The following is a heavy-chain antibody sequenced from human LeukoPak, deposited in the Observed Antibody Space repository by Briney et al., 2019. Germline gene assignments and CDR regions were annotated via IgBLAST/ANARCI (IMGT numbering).Heavy chain of an antibody. V-gene: IGHV3-23*01. CDR1: GFTFSSYE. D-gene: IGHD6-19*01. CDR2: LSGSGITT. CDR3: AKGIYSSGWSYFDY. Sequence: PGGSLRLSCAASGFTFSSYEMHWVRQAPGKGLEWVSTLSGSGITTYYADSVKGRFTISRDNSKNTLYLQMNSLRAEDTAVYYCAKGIYSSGWSYFDYWGHGTLVTVSS. J-gene: IGHJ4*01.